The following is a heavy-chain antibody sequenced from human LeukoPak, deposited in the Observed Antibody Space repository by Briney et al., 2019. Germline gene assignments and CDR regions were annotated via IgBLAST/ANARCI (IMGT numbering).Heavy chain of an antibody. CDR2: ISYDGSNK. J-gene: IGHJ6*02. CDR3: ACPPGTPWEVAPGMDV. D-gene: IGHD1-1*01. V-gene: IGHV3-30*03. Sequence: GGSLRLSCAASGFTFSSYGMHWVRQAPGKGLEWGAVISYDGSNKYYADAVKGRFTISTDNSKNTLYLQMNSLRAEERAVHYCACPPGTPWEVAPGMDVWGQGTTVTVPS. CDR1: GFTFSSYG.